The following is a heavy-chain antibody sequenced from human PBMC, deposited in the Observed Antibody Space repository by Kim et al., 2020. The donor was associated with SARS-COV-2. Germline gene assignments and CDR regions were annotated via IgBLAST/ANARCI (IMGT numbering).Heavy chain of an antibody. CDR3: ARIGYSSPSFDY. V-gene: IGHV3-7*03. CDR2: IKEDGTTK. CDR1: GFTFSHYW. D-gene: IGHD6-6*01. Sequence: GGSLRLSCAASGFTFSHYWMSWVRQAPGKGLEWVANIKEDGTTKYYVDSVKGRFTISRDNAKNSLYLQMTTLRGDDTAVYYCARIGYSSPSFDYWGQGTPVTVTA. J-gene: IGHJ4*02.